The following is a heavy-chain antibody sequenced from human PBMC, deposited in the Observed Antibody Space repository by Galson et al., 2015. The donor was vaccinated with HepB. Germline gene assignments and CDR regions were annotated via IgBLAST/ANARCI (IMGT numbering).Heavy chain of an antibody. CDR1: GFIFSTYS. CDR3: ARDSYGMDV. J-gene: IGHJ6*02. V-gene: IGHV3-30*04. Sequence: SLRLSCAASGFIFSTYSMHLVRQAPGKGLEWVAVISYDGSNKYYADSVKGQFTISRDDSKNTLYLQMNSLRTEDTAVYYCARDSYGMDVWGQGTTVTVSS. CDR2: ISYDGSNK.